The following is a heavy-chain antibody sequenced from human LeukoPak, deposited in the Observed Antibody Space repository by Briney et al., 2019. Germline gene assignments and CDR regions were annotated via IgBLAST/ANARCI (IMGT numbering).Heavy chain of an antibody. V-gene: IGHV3-15*01. Sequence: PGGSLRLSCAASGFTFSSYGMHWVRQAPGKGLEWVGRIKSKTDGGTTDYAAPVKGRFTISRDDSKNTLYLQMNSLKTEDTAVYYCTTIYSGYDRLLWYYYYYMDVWGKGTTVTVSS. CDR1: GFTFSSYG. D-gene: IGHD5-12*01. J-gene: IGHJ6*03. CDR2: IKSKTDGGTT. CDR3: TTIYSGYDRLLWYYYYYMDV.